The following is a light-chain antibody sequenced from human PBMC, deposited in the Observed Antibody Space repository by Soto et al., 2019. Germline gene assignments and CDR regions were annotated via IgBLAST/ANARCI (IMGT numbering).Light chain of an antibody. J-gene: IGKJ5*01. Sequence: EVVLTQSPATLSLSPGERATLSCRASQSVSSTYLAWHQQQPGQAPRLLMSGTSNRATGTPDRFSGSGSGTDFTLTISRLEPEDFAVYYCQQYGSPPITFGQGTRLEIK. CDR1: QSVSSTY. V-gene: IGKV3-20*01. CDR3: QQYGSPPIT. CDR2: GTS.